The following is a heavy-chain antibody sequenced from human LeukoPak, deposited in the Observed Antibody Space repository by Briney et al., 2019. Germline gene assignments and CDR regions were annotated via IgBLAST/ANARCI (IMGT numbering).Heavy chain of an antibody. CDR1: GGSISNSF. V-gene: IGHV4-4*07. CDR3: ARAPAGCGGTCAFDY. J-gene: IGHJ4*02. D-gene: IGHD2-15*01. CDR2: IYSSGRT. Sequence: SETLSLTCTVSGGSISNSFCSWIRQPAGKGLEWLGRIYSSGRTNYNPSLKSRVTMSLDTSKKQISLKLTSVTAADTAVYYCARAPAGCGGTCAFDYWGQGALVTVSS.